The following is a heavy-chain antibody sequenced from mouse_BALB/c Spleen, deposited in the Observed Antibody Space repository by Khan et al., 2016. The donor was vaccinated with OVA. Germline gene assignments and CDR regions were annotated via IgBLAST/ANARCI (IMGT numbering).Heavy chain of an antibody. D-gene: IGHD2-14*01. CDR2: IIYTGYT. CDR1: GDSITTGY. CDR3: ARSTDMYAFVY. V-gene: IGHV3-8*02. Sequence: EVQLVESGPSLVKPSQTLSLTCSVTGDSITTGYWNWIRKFPGNKLEYMGYIIYTGYTYYNPSLKSRISITRHTSNNQYYLQLNSVTDEDTATYXRARSTDMYAFVYWGQGTLVTVSA. J-gene: IGHJ3*01.